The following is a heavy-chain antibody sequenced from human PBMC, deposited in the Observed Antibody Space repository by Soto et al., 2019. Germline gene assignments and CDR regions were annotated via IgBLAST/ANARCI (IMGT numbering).Heavy chain of an antibody. Sequence: QVQLQESGPGVVRPSGTLSLICLVSGVSISSDNWWNWVRQRPGKGLEWIGEIYHSGSTNYNQSLSSRVTLSADKCKNQCCLWLNSVTDAGTGAYSCARRVPFGFVDYRFDRWGQGPLVTVSS. J-gene: IGHJ5*02. CDR2: IYHSGST. CDR1: GVSISSDNW. D-gene: IGHD4-4*01. V-gene: IGHV4-4*02. CDR3: ARRVPFGFVDYRFDR.